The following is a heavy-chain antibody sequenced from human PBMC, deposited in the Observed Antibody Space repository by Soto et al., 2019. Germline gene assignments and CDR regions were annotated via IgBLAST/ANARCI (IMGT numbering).Heavy chain of an antibody. CDR3: AKDARRTGIVGQWVA. V-gene: IGHV3-23*01. CDR2: ISDSGMTS. CDR1: GFTFSDYA. D-gene: IGHD2-8*02. J-gene: IGHJ6*01. Sequence: GGSLRLSCAASGFTFSDYAVAWVSQAPGKGLECVSGISDSGMTSNYPDSMNGRLTIYRDNSKNTLFLHRKSLPAADTAGYYCAKDARRTGIVGQWVAWG.